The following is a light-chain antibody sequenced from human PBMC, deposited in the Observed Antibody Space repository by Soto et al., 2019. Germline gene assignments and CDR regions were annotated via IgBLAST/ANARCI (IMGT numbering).Light chain of an antibody. CDR1: QNIGRS. J-gene: IGKJ1*01. CDR3: LQYPYYWT. CDR2: QAS. V-gene: IGKV1-5*03. Sequence: DIQMTQSPSTLSASVGDRVTITCRASQNIGRSLAWYQQKPGKAPKVLIYQASSLDSGVPSRFIGSGSGTAFTLTINTLLNDDFAHYCCLQYPYYWTFGQGTNVDVK.